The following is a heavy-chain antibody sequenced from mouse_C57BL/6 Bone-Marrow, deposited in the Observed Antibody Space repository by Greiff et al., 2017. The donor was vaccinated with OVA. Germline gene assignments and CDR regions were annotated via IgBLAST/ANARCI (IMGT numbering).Heavy chain of an antibody. CDR2: IDPSDNYT. Sequence: QVQLQQPGAELVKPGASVKLSCKASGYTFTSYWMQWVKQRPGQGLEWIGEIDPSDNYTNYNQKFKGKATLTVDTSSSTAYMQPNSLTAEDSSVYYCASADFAYWGQGTLVTVSA. J-gene: IGHJ3*01. CDR1: GYTFTSYW. V-gene: IGHV1-50*01. CDR3: ASADFAY.